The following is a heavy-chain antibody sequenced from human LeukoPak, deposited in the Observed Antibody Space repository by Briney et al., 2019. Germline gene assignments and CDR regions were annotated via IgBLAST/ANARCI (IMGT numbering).Heavy chain of an antibody. CDR3: AREGDVSSGYYFDY. V-gene: IGHV3-21*01. J-gene: IGHJ4*02. Sequence: GGSLRLSCAASGFTFSSYSMNWVRQAPRKGLEWVSSISSSSSYIYYADSVKGRFTISRDNAKNSLYLQMNSLRAEDTAVYYCAREGDVSSGYYFDYWGQGTLVTVSS. CDR1: GFTFSSYS. D-gene: IGHD3-3*01. CDR2: ISSSSSYI.